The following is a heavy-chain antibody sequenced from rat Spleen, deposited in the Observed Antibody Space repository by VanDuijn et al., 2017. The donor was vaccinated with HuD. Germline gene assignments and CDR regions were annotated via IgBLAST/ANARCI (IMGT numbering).Heavy chain of an antibody. CDR1: GFTFTNYY. D-gene: IGHD1-2*01. J-gene: IGHJ2*01. V-gene: IGHV5-25*01. CDR3: ARHSRLTIASYFDY. CDR2: ISTGGGGT. Sequence: EVQLVESGGGLVQPGGSLRLSCAASGFTFTNYYMAWVRQAPTKGLEWVAYISTGGGGTYYPDSVKGRFTISRDNAKSTLYLQMDSLRSEDTASYYCARHSRLTIASYFDYWGQGVMVTVSS.